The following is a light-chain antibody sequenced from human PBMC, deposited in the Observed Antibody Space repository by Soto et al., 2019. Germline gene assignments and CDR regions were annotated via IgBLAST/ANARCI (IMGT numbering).Light chain of an antibody. V-gene: IGKV3-15*01. CDR2: GAS. Sequence: EIVMTQSPATLSVSPGERDTLSCRASQSVSSNLAWYQQKPGQAPRLLIYGASTRATGIPARFSGSGSGTEFTLTISSLQSEDFAVYYWQQYNNWAYTFGQGTKLEIK. CDR1: QSVSSN. J-gene: IGKJ2*01. CDR3: QQYNNWAYT.